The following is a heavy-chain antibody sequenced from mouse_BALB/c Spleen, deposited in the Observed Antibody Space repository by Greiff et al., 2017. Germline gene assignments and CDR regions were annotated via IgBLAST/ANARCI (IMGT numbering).Heavy chain of an antibody. CDR3: ARATVVATRAMDY. Sequence: QVQLQQSGAELVRPGTSVKVSCKASGYAFTNYLIEWVKQRPGQGLEWIGVINPGSGGTNYNEKFKGKATLTADKSSSTAYMQLSSLTSDDSAVYSCARATVVATRAMDYWGQGTSVTVSS. CDR1: GYAFTNYL. J-gene: IGHJ4*01. CDR2: INPGSGGT. V-gene: IGHV1-54*01. D-gene: IGHD1-1*01.